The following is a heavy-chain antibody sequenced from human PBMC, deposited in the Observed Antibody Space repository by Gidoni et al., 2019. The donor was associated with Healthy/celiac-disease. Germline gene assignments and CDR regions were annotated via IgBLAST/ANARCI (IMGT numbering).Heavy chain of an antibody. V-gene: IGHV4-34*01. CDR1: GGSFSGYY. CDR2: INHSGST. J-gene: IGHJ5*02. Sequence: QVQLQQWGAGLLKPSETLSLTCAVYGGSFSGYYWSWIRQPPGKGLEWIGEINHSGSTNYNPSLKSRVTISVDTSKNQFSLKLSSVTAADTAVYYCARSRRTHNWFDPWGQGTLVTVSS. CDR3: ARSRRTHNWFDP. D-gene: IGHD1-7*01.